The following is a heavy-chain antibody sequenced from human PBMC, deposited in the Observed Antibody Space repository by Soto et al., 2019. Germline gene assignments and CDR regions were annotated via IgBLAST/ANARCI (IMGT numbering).Heavy chain of an antibody. D-gene: IGHD3-22*01. Sequence: SETLSLTCTVSGGSISSGDYYWSWIRQPPGKGLEWIGYIYYSGSTYYNPSLKSRVTISVDTSKNQFSLKLSSVTAADTAVYYCARDYDSSGYSLGYWGQGTLVT. CDR3: ARDYDSSGYSLGY. CDR2: IYYSGST. J-gene: IGHJ4*02. CDR1: GGSISSGDYY. V-gene: IGHV4-30-4*01.